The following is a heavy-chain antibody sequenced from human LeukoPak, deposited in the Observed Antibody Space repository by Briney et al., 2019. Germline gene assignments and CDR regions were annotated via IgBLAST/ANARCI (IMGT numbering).Heavy chain of an antibody. Sequence: GRSLRLSCAASGFTFDDYAMHWVRQAPGKGLEWVSGISWNSGSIGYADSVKGRFTISRDNAKNSLYLQMNSLRAEDTALYYCAKDDSSGYYAALHYWGQGTLVTVSS. CDR1: GFTFDDYA. CDR2: ISWNSGSI. V-gene: IGHV3-9*01. J-gene: IGHJ4*02. CDR3: AKDDSSGYYAALHY. D-gene: IGHD3-22*01.